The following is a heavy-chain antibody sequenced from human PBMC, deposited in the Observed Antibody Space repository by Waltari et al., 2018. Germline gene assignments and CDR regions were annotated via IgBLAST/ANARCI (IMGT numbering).Heavy chain of an antibody. D-gene: IGHD6-13*01. CDR3: ARDRYSGSPKLYYFDY. J-gene: IGHJ4*02. CDR2: IYNSGTT. CDR1: GYSISSGYY. V-gene: IGHV4-38-2*02. Sequence: QVQLQESGPGLVKPSETLSLTCTVSGYSISSGYYWGWIRQPPGKGLEWIGNIYNSGTTYYNPALKSRGTISVDTSKNQLSLKLNSVTAADTAVYYCARDRYSGSPKLYYFDYWGQGALVTVSS.